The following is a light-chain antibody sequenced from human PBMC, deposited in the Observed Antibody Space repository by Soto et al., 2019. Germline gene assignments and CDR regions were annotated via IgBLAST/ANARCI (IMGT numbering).Light chain of an antibody. CDR2: AAS. Sequence: IQLTQSPSSLSASVGDRVTITCRASQGISSYLAWYQQKPGKAPKLLIYAASTLQSGVPSRFSGSGSGTDVTLTISSLRPEDFATYYCQQLNSYPLSFGPGTKVDIK. V-gene: IGKV1-9*01. CDR1: QGISSY. J-gene: IGKJ3*01. CDR3: QQLNSYPLS.